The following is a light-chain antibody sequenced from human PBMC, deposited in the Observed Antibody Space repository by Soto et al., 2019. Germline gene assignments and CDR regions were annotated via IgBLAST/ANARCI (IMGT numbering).Light chain of an antibody. CDR2: GAS. CDR1: QTVSSNY. J-gene: IGKJ1*01. V-gene: IGKV3-20*01. Sequence: EIVLTQSPGTLSVSPGERATLSCRASQTVSSNYLAWYQHRPGQAPRLLIYGASSRATDIPDRFSGSGSGTDFTLTISRLEPEDFAVYSCQQYDSTSRWTFGQGTKVDIK. CDR3: QQYDSTSRWT.